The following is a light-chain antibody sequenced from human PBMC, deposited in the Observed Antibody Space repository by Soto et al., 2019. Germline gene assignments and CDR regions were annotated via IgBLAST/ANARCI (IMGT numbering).Light chain of an antibody. CDR2: GAS. CDR1: QTGSDK. V-gene: IGKV3-15*01. CDR3: QQYDQSPIT. Sequence: EGAMRNSRNNIAVSQRGGGPXPCGASQTGSDKLAWYQQKPGHAPRLLIYGASARALGIPARFSGSGSGTEFSFTFNRLQSQDFAVYYCQQYDQSPITFAQGARLDIK. J-gene: IGKJ5*01.